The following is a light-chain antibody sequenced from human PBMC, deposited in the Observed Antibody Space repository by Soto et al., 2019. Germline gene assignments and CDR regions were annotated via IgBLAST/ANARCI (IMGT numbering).Light chain of an antibody. V-gene: IGKV3-15*01. CDR3: QQYSKWPPIT. Sequence: EIILTQSPDTLSLSPGERATLSCRASQSVSSNLAWYQHKPGQAPRLLIYGASTRATGIPARFSGSGSGTEFTLTISSLQSEDFAVYYCQQYSKWPPITFGQGTRLEI. CDR2: GAS. CDR1: QSVSSN. J-gene: IGKJ5*01.